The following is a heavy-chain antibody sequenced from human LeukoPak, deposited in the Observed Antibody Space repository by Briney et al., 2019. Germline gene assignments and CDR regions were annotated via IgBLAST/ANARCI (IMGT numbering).Heavy chain of an antibody. CDR2: VRGSGGTT. J-gene: IGHJ4*02. CDR1: GFTFSSYA. CDR3: ARDARDGYGGNPFDY. Sequence: GGSLRLSCAASGFTFSSYAMYWVRQAPGKGLEWVSVVRGSGGTTYYADSVKGRFTISRDNSKNTLYLQMNSLRAEDTAVYYCARDARDGYGGNPFDYWGQGTLVTVSS. V-gene: IGHV3-23*01. D-gene: IGHD4-23*01.